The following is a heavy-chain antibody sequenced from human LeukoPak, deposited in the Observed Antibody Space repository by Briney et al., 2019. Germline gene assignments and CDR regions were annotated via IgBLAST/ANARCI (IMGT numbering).Heavy chain of an antibody. Sequence: PSETLSLTCTVSSASISSSPYFWGWIRQSPGKGLEWIGSISYSGTTYYNPSLKSRVTISVDTSKNQFSLKLSSVTAADTAVYYCASVRKGYCSSTSCYAKGYYYYYMDVWGKGTTVTISS. J-gene: IGHJ6*03. CDR1: SASISSSPYF. D-gene: IGHD2-2*01. CDR2: ISYSGTT. CDR3: ASVRKGYCSSTSCYAKGYYYYYMDV. V-gene: IGHV4-39*07.